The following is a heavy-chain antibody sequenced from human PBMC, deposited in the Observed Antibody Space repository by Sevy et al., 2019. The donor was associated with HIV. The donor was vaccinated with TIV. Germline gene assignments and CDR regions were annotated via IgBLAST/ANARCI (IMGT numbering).Heavy chain of an antibody. J-gene: IGHJ6*02. Sequence: SETLSLTCTVSGGSISSYYWSWIRQPPGKGLEWIGYIYYSGSTNYNPSLKSRVTISVDTSKNQLYLKLSSVTAADTAVYYCARGYYGSGSYSQIYYYYGMDVWGQGTTVTVSS. D-gene: IGHD3-10*01. V-gene: IGHV4-59*01. CDR1: GGSISSYY. CDR2: IYYSGST. CDR3: ARGYYGSGSYSQIYYYYGMDV.